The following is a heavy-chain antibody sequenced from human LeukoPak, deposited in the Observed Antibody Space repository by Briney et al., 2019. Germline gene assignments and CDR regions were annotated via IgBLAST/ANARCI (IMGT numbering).Heavy chain of an antibody. V-gene: IGHV3-7*01. J-gene: IGHJ4*02. Sequence: GGSLRLSCAASGFTFSSYWMSWVRQAPGKGLEWVANIKQDGSEKYYVDSVKGRFTISRDNVKNSLHLQMNSLRAEDTAVYYCAKEYSSSSHFDYWGQGTLVTVSS. CDR3: AKEYSSSSHFDY. D-gene: IGHD6-6*01. CDR2: IKQDGSEK. CDR1: GFTFSSYW.